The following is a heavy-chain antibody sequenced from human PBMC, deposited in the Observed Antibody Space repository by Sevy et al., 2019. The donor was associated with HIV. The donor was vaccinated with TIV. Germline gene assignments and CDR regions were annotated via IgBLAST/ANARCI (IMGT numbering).Heavy chain of an antibody. J-gene: IGHJ4*02. CDR1: GYTFTGYY. CDR3: ARAFGCSSTSCYSLYFDY. D-gene: IGHD2-2*01. V-gene: IGHV1-2*02. Sequence: ASVKVSCKASGYTFTGYYMHWVRQATGQGLEWMGWINPNSGGTNYAQKFQGRVTMTRDTSISTAYMELSRLRSDDTAVYYCARAFGCSSTSCYSLYFDYWGQGTLVTVSS. CDR2: INPNSGGT.